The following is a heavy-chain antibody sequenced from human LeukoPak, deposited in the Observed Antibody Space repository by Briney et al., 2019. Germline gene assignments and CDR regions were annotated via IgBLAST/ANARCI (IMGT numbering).Heavy chain of an antibody. CDR2: IYYSGST. J-gene: IGHJ6*02. CDR3: ARAPAAGEYYGMDV. V-gene: IGHV4-59*01. CDR1: GGSISNYY. Sequence: SETLSLTCTVSGGSISNYYWSWIRQPPGKGLEWIGYIYYSGSTDYNPSLKSRVAISVDTSKNQFCLRLSSVTAADTAVYYCARAPAAGEYYGMDVWGQGTTVTVSS. D-gene: IGHD6-13*01.